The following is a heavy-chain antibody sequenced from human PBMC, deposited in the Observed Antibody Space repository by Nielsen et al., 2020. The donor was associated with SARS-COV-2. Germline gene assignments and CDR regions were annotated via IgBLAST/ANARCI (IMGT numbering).Heavy chain of an antibody. Sequence: SETLSLTCTVSGGSISSSSFYWGWIRQPPGKGLEWIGSIYYSGNTYYNPSLKSRVTISVDTSKNQFSLKLSSVTAADTAVYYCARAPSITIFGVVNNFDYWGQGTLVTVSS. D-gene: IGHD3-3*01. J-gene: IGHJ4*02. CDR3: ARAPSITIFGVVNNFDY. CDR1: GGSISSSSFY. V-gene: IGHV4-39*07. CDR2: IYYSGNT.